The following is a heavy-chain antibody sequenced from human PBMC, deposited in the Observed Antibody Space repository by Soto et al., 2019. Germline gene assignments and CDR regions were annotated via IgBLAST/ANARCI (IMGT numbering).Heavy chain of an antibody. CDR1: GGSISSYY. CDR2: IYYSGST. V-gene: IGHV4-59*01. Sequence: PSETLSLTCTVSGGSISSYYWSWIRQPPGKGLEWIGYIYYSGSTNYNPSLKSRVTISVDTSKNQFSLELSSVTAADTAVYYCARVWAAGPYFDYWGQGTLVTVSS. D-gene: IGHD6-13*01. J-gene: IGHJ4*02. CDR3: ARVWAAGPYFDY.